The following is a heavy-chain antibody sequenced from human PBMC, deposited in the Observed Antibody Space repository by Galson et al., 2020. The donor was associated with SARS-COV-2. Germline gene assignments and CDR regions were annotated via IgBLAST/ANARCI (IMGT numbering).Heavy chain of an antibody. CDR2: ISWNSGSI. V-gene: IGHV3-9*01. J-gene: IGHJ2*01. CDR3: AHLASGYSYGYNGYFDL. D-gene: IGHD5-18*01. CDR1: GFTFDDYA. Sequence: GGSLRLSCAASGFTFDDYAMHWVRQAPGKGLEWVLGISWNSGSIGYADSVKGRFTISRDNAKNSLYLQMNSLRAEDTALYYCAHLASGYSYGYNGYFDLWGRGTLVTVSS.